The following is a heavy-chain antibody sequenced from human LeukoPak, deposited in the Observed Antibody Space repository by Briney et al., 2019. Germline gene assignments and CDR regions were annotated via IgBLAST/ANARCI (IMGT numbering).Heavy chain of an antibody. V-gene: IGHV4-39*01. D-gene: IGHD1-26*01. CDR2: IYYSGST. J-gene: IGHJ4*02. CDR3: ARLGWELLVDY. CDR1: GGSISSSSYY. Sequence: PSETLSLTCTVSGGSISSSSYYWGWIRQPPWKGLEWIGSIYYSGSTYYNPSLKSRVTISVDTSKNQFSLKLSSVTAADTAVYYCARLGWELLVDYWGQGTLVTLSS.